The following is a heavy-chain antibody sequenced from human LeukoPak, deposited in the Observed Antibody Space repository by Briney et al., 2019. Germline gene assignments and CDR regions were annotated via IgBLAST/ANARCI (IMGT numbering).Heavy chain of an antibody. V-gene: IGHV3-30*02. CDR3: AKQEDFWSGYLGSGAFDI. CDR2: IRYDGSNK. Sequence: GVSLRLSCAASGFTFSSYGMHWVRQAPGKGLEWVAFIRYDGSNKYYADSVKGRFTISRDNSKNTLYLQMNSLRAEDTAVYYCAKQEDFWSGYLGSGAFDIWGQGTMVTVSS. D-gene: IGHD3-3*01. CDR1: GFTFSSYG. J-gene: IGHJ3*02.